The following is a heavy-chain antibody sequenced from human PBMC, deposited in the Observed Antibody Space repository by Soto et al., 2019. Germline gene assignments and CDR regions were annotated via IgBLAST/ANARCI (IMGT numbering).Heavy chain of an antibody. CDR3: ARGLAITVPSADFDF. CDR2: TYYRSKWVI. V-gene: IGHV6-1*01. D-gene: IGHD3-10*01. CDR1: GDXVSSNRVT. Sequence: QXLLLTCAISGDXVSSNRVTWNWIRQSPSRGLEWLGRTYYRSKWVIDYAVSVKSRITINPDTSKNQFSLQLNSVTPEDTSVYYCARGLAITVPSADFDFWDQGVLAPVSS. J-gene: IGHJ4*02.